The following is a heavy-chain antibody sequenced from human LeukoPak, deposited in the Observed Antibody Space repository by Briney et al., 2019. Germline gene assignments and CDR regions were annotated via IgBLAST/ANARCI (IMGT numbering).Heavy chain of an antibody. V-gene: IGHV4-31*03. D-gene: IGHD3-22*01. CDR1: GGSISSGGYY. J-gene: IGHJ4*02. CDR2: IYYSGST. Sequence: SQTLSLTCTVSGGSISSGGYYWSWIRQHPGKGLEWIGHIYYSGSTYYNPSLKSRVTISVDTSKNQFSLKLSSVTAADTAVYYCARQTYYYDSSGEYWGQGTLVTVSS. CDR3: ARQTYYYDSSGEY.